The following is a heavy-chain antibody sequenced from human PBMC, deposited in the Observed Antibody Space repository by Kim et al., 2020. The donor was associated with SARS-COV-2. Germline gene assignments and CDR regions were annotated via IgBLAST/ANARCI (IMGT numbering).Heavy chain of an antibody. CDR1: GFTFDDYA. CDR2: ISWNSGSI. D-gene: IGHD2-21*01. CDR3: AKVGLAYYYYYGMDV. V-gene: IGHV3-9*01. Sequence: GGSLRLSCAASGFTFDDYAMHWVRQAPGKGPEWVSGISWNSGSIGYADSVKGRFTISRDNAKNSLYLQMNSLRAEDTALYYCAKVGLAYYYYYGMDVWGQGTTVTVSS. J-gene: IGHJ6*02.